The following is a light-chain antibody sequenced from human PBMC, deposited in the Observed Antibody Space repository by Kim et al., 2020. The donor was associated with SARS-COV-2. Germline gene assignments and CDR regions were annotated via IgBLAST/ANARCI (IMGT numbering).Light chain of an antibody. Sequence: GQGFTISCSGSSSNIGSNHVYWYQQFPGTAPKVLVYSNDQRPSGVPDRFSGSKSGTSASLAISGLRSEDEADYYCAAWDDSLRGRVFGGGTQLTVL. J-gene: IGLJ3*02. CDR1: SSNIGSNH. CDR3: AAWDDSLRGRV. V-gene: IGLV1-47*02. CDR2: SND.